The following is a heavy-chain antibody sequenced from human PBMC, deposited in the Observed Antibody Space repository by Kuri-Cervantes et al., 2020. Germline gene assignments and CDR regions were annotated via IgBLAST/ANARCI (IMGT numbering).Heavy chain of an antibody. CDR3: ARALSSYSSGWYHYFDY. CDR1: GFTFSSYG. V-gene: IGHV3-30*03. CDR2: ISYDGSNK. J-gene: IGHJ4*02. Sequence: LSLTCAASGFTFSSYGMHWVRQAPGKGLEWVAVISYDGSNKYYADSVKGRFTISRDNAKNSLYLQMNSLRAEDTAVYYCARALSSYSSGWYHYFDYWGQGTLVTVSS. D-gene: IGHD6-19*01.